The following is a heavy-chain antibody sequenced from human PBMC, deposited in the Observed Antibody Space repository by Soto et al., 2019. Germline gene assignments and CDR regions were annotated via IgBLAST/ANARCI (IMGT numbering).Heavy chain of an antibody. CDR2: IDPNDSYP. CDR1: GYSFTTYW. V-gene: IGHV5-10-1*01. D-gene: IGHD5-18*01. CDR3: ARQPGYSYGSDY. Sequence: EVQLVQSGAEVKKPGESLRISCKGSGYSFTTYWISWVRQMPGKGLEWMGRIDPNDSYPKYSPSFQGHVTISVDNSISTAYLQWSSLKASDTAMYYCARQPGYSYGSDYWGQGTLVTVSS. J-gene: IGHJ4*02.